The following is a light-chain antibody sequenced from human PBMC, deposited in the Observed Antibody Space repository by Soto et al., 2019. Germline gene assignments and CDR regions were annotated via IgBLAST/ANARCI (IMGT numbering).Light chain of an antibody. CDR2: GAS. V-gene: IGKV3-15*01. J-gene: IGKJ1*01. CDR3: QQYNNWPPWT. CDR1: QSVSSN. Sequence: EIVMTQSPATLSVSPAERATLSCRASQSVSSNLAWYQQKPGQAPRLLIYGASTRATGIPARFSGSGSGTEFTLTISSLPSEDFADYYCQQYNNWPPWTFGQGTKVEIK.